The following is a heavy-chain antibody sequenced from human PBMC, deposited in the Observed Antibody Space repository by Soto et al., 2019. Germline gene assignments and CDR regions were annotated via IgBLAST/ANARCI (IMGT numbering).Heavy chain of an antibody. V-gene: IGHV3-30*18. CDR3: AKTSGYDYVWGSSGLDP. D-gene: IGHD3-16*01. CDR1: GFTFSSFG. CDR2: ISYDGSDK. J-gene: IGHJ5*02. Sequence: QVQLVESGGGVVQPGRSLRLSCAASGFTFSSFGMHWVRQAPDKGLQWVAVISYDGSDKYYADSVKGRFTISRDDSTNTMYLQMNSLRPEDTAVYYCAKTSGYDYVWGSSGLDPWGQGTLSPSPQ.